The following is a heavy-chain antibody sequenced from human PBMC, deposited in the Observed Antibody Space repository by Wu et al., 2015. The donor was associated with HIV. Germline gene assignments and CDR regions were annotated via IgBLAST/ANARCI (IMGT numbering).Heavy chain of an antibody. Sequence: QVQLLQSGAEVKKVGSSVTLSCKISGGTFYDFAVNWVRQAPGQGLEWVGAVIPMFGTPIYPPKFRHKSHRFFIMVPMTTVFTWGNCDNLTFEDTAIYYCAREMVEKGSQPXLSKWLDPWGPREPWSPSP. CDR1: GGTFYDFA. V-gene: IGHV1-69*05. D-gene: IGHD2-8*01. J-gene: IGHJ5*02. CDR3: AREMVEKGSQPXLSKWLDP. CDR2: VIPMFGTP.